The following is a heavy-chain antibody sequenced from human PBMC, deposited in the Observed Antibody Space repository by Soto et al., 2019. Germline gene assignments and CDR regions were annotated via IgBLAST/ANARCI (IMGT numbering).Heavy chain of an antibody. V-gene: IGHV3-23*01. J-gene: IGHJ4*02. CDR1: GFTFSNYA. CDR2: ISGSDGST. D-gene: IGHD3-10*01. CDR3: AKDSRVTMVRGVIIPPGY. Sequence: GGSLRLSCGAFGFTFSNYAMSWVRQAPGKGLEWVSAISGSDGSTYYADSVKGRFTISRDNSKNTLYLQMNSLRAEDTAVYYCAKDSRVTMVRGVIIPPGYWGQGTLVTVSS.